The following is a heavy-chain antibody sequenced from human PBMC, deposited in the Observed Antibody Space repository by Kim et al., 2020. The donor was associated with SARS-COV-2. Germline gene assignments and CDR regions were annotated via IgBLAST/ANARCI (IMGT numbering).Heavy chain of an antibody. CDR2: ITGSGGST. V-gene: IGHV3-23*01. Sequence: GGSLRLSCAASAFTFSSYAMSWVRQAPGKGLDWVSAITGSGGSTYYADSVKGRFTISRDNSKNTLYLQMNSLRAEDTAVYYCAKEGSAYAGTTPFDYWGQGTLVTVSS. CDR3: AKEGSAYAGTTPFDY. CDR1: AFTFSSYA. J-gene: IGHJ4*02. D-gene: IGHD5-12*01.